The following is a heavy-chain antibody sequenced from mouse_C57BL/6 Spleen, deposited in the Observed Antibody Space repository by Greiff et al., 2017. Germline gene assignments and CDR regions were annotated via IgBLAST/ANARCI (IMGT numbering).Heavy chain of an antibody. CDR2: INPSSGYT. V-gene: IGHV1-7*01. CDR1: GYTFTSYW. J-gene: IGHJ3*01. D-gene: IGHD2-3*01. CDR3: ARSGYDVYPWFDY. Sequence: VQLQQSGAELAKPGASVKLSCKASGYTFTSYWMHWVKLRPGQGLEWIGYINPSSGYTKYKQKFKDKATLTADKSSSTAYMQLSSLTYEDSAVYYCARSGYDVYPWFDYWGQGTMVTVSA.